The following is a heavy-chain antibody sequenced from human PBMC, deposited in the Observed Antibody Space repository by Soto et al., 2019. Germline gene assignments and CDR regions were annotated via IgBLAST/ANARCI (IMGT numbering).Heavy chain of an antibody. CDR3: ARVPHPSIAAAGTGY. CDR1: GGTFSSYA. CDR2: IIPIFGTA. Sequence: ASVKVSCKASGGTFSSYAISWVRQAPGQGLEWMGGIIPIFGTANYAQKFQGRVTITADESTSTAYMELSSLRSEDTAVYYCARVPHPSIAAAGTGYWGQGTLVTVSS. V-gene: IGHV1-69*13. D-gene: IGHD6-13*01. J-gene: IGHJ4*02.